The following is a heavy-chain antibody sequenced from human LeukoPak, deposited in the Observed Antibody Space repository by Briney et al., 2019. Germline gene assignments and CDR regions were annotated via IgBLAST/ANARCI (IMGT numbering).Heavy chain of an antibody. Sequence: GGSLRLSCAACGFSFSNDWMCWVRQAPGKGLEWVANINQDESKKYYVDSVKGRFTISRDNAKNSLYLQMSSLRAEDTAVYYCARDHAYRTDFWGQGTLVTVSS. D-gene: IGHD2-2*01. CDR1: GFSFSNDW. CDR2: INQDESKK. J-gene: IGHJ4*02. CDR3: ARDHAYRTDF. V-gene: IGHV3-7*01.